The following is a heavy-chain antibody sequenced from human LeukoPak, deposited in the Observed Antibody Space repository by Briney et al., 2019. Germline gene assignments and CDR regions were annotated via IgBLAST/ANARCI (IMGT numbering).Heavy chain of an antibody. D-gene: IGHD3-22*01. J-gene: IGHJ4*02. CDR2: INPNSGGT. Sequence: ASVKVSCKASGYTFTGYYVHWVRQAPGQGLEWMGWINPNSGGTNYAQKFQGRVTMTRDTSISTAYMELSRLRSDDTAVYYCARGPGPADDGGGYCFDYWGQGTLVTVSS. CDR3: ARGPGPADDGGGYCFDY. V-gene: IGHV1-2*02. CDR1: GYTFTGYY.